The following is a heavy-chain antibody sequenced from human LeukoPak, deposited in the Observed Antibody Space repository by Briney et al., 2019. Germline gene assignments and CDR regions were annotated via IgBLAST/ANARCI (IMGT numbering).Heavy chain of an antibody. CDR3: ARDHGTSSPFDY. CDR2: IYYSGST. Sequence: PSETLSLTCTVSGGSISSYYWSWIRQPPGKGLEWIGYIYYSGSTNYNPSPKSRVTISVDTSKNQFSLKLSSVTAADTAVYYCARDHGTSSPFDYWGQGTLVTVSS. D-gene: IGHD2-2*01. V-gene: IGHV4-59*01. J-gene: IGHJ4*02. CDR1: GGSISSYY.